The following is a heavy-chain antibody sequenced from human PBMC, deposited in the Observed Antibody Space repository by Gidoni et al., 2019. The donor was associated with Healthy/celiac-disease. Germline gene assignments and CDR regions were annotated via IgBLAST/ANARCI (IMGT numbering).Heavy chain of an antibody. V-gene: IGHV2-5*01. J-gene: IGHJ5*02. Sequence: QITLKESGPTLVKPTQTLTLTCTFSGFSLSTSGVGVGWIRPPPGKALEWLALIYWNDDKRYSPSLKSRLTITKDTSKNQVVLTMTNMDPVDTATYYCAHRSRIAVAGRNWFDPWGQGTLVTVSS. D-gene: IGHD6-19*01. CDR1: GFSLSTSGVG. CDR3: AHRSRIAVAGRNWFDP. CDR2: IYWNDDK.